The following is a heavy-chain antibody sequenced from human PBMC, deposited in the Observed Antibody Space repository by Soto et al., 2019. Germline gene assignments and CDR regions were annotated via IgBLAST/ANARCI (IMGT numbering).Heavy chain of an antibody. V-gene: IGHV4-39*01. J-gene: IGHJ6*02. CDR1: GGSISSSSYY. Sequence: SETLSLTCTVSGGSISSSSYYWGWIRQPPGKGLEWIGSIYYSGSTYYNPSLKSRVTISVDTSENQFSLKLSSVTAADTAVCYCARHQDYYDSSGYYSYYYYGMDVWGQGTTVTVSS. CDR2: IYYSGST. D-gene: IGHD3-22*01. CDR3: ARHQDYYDSSGYYSYYYYGMDV.